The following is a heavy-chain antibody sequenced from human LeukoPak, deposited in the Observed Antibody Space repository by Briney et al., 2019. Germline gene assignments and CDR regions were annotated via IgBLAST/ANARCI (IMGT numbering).Heavy chain of an antibody. D-gene: IGHD1-14*01. V-gene: IGHV4-4*02. CDR2: IYHSGST. Sequence: SGTLSLTCAVSGGSISSSNWWSWVRQPPGKGLEWIGEIYHSGSTNYNPSLKSRATISVDTSKNQFSLKLSSVTAADTAVYYCARLENQALDYWGQGTLVTVSS. J-gene: IGHJ4*02. CDR1: GGSISSSNW. CDR3: ARLENQALDY.